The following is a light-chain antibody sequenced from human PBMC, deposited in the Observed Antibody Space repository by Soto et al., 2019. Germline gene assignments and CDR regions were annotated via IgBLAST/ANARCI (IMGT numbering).Light chain of an antibody. CDR3: QKYDRAPFT. J-gene: IGKJ3*01. CDR2: EVS. V-gene: IGKV2-29*01. Sequence: DVVMTQTPLSLSVAPGQPASISCKSSQSLLHITGETFLFWYLQKPGQSPQLLIYEVSTRVSGVPDRFSGSGSGTLFTLTINGLLPEDVATYYCQKYDRAPFTFGPGTKVDIK. CDR1: QSLLHITGETF.